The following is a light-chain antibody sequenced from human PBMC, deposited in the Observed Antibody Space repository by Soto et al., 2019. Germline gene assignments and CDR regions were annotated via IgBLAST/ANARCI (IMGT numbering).Light chain of an antibody. Sequence: EIVLTQSPGTLSLSPGERATLSCRAGQRVRTGYLAWYQQKPGKAPRLLTYGASSRATGIPDRFSGSGSGTDFTLTISRLEPEDFAVYYCQQYGSSPPYTFGQGTKLEIK. V-gene: IGKV3-20*01. CDR1: QRVRTGY. J-gene: IGKJ2*01. CDR3: QQYGSSPPYT. CDR2: GAS.